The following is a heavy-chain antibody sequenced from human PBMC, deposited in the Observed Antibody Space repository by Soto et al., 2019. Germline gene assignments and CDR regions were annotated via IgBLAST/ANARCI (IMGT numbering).Heavy chain of an antibody. Sequence: GSSVKASCKAPGDTFTRYYLNWGRQAPGQGLEWMGVINPHGGSTKYAQKFQGRVTMTRDTSSSTVYMELRSLRSHDTAIYYCARSSGGNFGIIIEGSNWFDPWGQGTLVTVSS. CDR2: INPHGGST. CDR1: GDTFTRYY. D-gene: IGHD3-3*01. V-gene: IGHV1-46*01. J-gene: IGHJ5*02. CDR3: ARSSGGNFGIIIEGSNWFDP.